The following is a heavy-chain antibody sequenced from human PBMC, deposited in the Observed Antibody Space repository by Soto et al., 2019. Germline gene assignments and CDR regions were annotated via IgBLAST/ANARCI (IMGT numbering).Heavy chain of an antibody. CDR1: GFTFSSYS. J-gene: IGHJ4*02. D-gene: IGHD3-22*01. CDR3: ARGGGIYYDSSGYYFDY. Sequence: PGGSLRLSCAASGFTFSSYSMNWVRQAPGKGLEWVSYISSSSSTIYYADSVKGRFTISRDNAKNSLYLQMNSLRDEDTAVYYCARGGGIYYDSSGYYFDYWGQGALVTVSS. CDR2: ISSSSSTI. V-gene: IGHV3-48*02.